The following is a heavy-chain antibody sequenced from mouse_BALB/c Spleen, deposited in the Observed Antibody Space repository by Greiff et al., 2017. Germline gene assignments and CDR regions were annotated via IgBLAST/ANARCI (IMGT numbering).Heavy chain of an antibody. V-gene: IGHV5-17*02. J-gene: IGHJ2*01. CDR2: ISSGSSTI. D-gene: IGHD2-14*01. Sequence: DVKLVESGGGLVQPGGSRKLSCAASGFTFSSFGMHWVRQAPEKGLEWVAYISSGSSTIYYADTVKGRFTISRDNPKNTLLLQMTSLRSEDTAMYYCAREGYYRYDGYYFDYWGQGTTLTVSS. CDR3: AREGYYRYDGYYFDY. CDR1: GFTFSSFG.